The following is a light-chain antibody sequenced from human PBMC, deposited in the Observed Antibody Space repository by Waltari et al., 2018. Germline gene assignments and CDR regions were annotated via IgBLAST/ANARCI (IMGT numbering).Light chain of an antibody. V-gene: IGLV5-39*01. Sequence: QPVLTQPTSLSASPGASARFTCTLRSGISVNTYRIYWYQQEEGRPPRYLLKYRSDSDKQQGSGVPSRFSGSKDASTNVGLLLISGLQYEDEADYYCAIWYSSTWVFGGGTKLTVL. CDR2: YRSDSDK. CDR3: AIWYSSTWV. J-gene: IGLJ3*02. CDR1: SGISVNTYR.